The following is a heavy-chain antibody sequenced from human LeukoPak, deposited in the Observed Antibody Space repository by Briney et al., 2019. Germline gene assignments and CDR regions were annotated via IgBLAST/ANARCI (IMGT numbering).Heavy chain of an antibody. CDR3: ARWQPGFDP. Sequence: PGGSLRLSCAASGFTFSNYWMSWVRQAPGKGVEWVANIKQDGREKNYVDSVEGRFAISRDNAQNSLYLQMNSLRVEDTAMYYCARWQPGFDPWGQGTLVTVSS. CDR2: IKQDGREK. CDR1: GFTFSNYW. D-gene: IGHD6-13*01. V-gene: IGHV3-7*01. J-gene: IGHJ5*02.